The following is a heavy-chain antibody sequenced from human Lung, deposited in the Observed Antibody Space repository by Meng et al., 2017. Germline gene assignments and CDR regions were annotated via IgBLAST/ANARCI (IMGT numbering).Heavy chain of an antibody. Sequence: QVHLQQSSPGLVKPSQTRSITCAISGDSVSSNSAAWNWIRQSPSRGLEWLGRTYYRSKWYNGYAVSVRSRITINPDTSKNQFSLQMNSVTPEDTGVYYCARSQQWLDSWGQGTLVTVSS. D-gene: IGHD5-12*01. CDR3: ARSQQWLDS. J-gene: IGHJ5*01. V-gene: IGHV6-1*01. CDR1: GDSVSSNSAA. CDR2: TYYRSKWYN.